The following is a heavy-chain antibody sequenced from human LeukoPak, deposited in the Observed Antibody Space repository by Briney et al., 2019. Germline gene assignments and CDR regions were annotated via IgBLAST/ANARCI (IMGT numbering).Heavy chain of an antibody. D-gene: IGHD2-2*01. J-gene: IGHJ5*02. V-gene: IGHV1-18*01. Sequence: ASVKVSCKASGYTFTSYGISWVRQAPGQGLEWMGWISAYNGNTNYAQKLQGRVTMTTDTSTSTAYKELRSLRSDDTAVYYCARAGYCSSTSCPNWFDPWGQGTLVTVSS. CDR1: GYTFTSYG. CDR3: ARAGYCSSTSCPNWFDP. CDR2: ISAYNGNT.